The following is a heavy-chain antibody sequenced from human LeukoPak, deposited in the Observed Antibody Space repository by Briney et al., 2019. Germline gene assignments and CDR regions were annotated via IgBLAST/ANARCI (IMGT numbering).Heavy chain of an antibody. CDR2: INTNTGNP. Sequence: ASVKVSCKASGYTFTSYAMNWVRQAPGQGLEWMGWINTNTGNPTYAQGFTGRFVFSLDTSVSTAYLQISSLKAEDTAVYYCARVELQWPVGVNYYYYGMDVWGQGTTVTVSS. D-gene: IGHD6-19*01. J-gene: IGHJ6*02. V-gene: IGHV7-4-1*02. CDR1: GYTFTSYA. CDR3: ARVELQWPVGVNYYYYGMDV.